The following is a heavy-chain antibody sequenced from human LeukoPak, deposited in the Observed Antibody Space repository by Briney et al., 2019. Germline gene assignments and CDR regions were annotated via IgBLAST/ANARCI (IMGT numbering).Heavy chain of an antibody. CDR2: IKSKTDGGTT. CDR1: GFTFSNAW. D-gene: IGHD5-24*01. CDR3: TPGDGYNPPGY. V-gene: IGHV3-15*01. Sequence: GGSLRLSCAASGFTFSNAWMSWVRQAPGKGLEWVGRIKSKTDGGTTDYAAPVKGRFTISRDDSKNTLYLQMNSLKTEDTAVYYCTPGDGYNPPGYWGQGTLATVSS. J-gene: IGHJ4*02.